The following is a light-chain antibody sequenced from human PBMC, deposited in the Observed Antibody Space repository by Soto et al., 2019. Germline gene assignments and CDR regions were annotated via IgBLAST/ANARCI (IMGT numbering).Light chain of an antibody. V-gene: IGLV2-8*01. Sequence: QSALTQPPSGSGYPGQSVTISCIGTSSDVGGYNYVSWYQQHPGKAPILMIYEVSKRPSGVPDRFSGSKSGNTASLTVSGLQAEDEADYYCSSYAASNNLGVFGGGTQLTVL. CDR1: SSDVGGYNY. CDR2: EVS. CDR3: SSYAASNNLGV. J-gene: IGLJ2*01.